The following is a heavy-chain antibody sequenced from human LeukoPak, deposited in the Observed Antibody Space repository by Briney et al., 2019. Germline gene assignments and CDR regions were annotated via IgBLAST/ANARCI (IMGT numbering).Heavy chain of an antibody. CDR3: ARAGLLVNAFDI. V-gene: IGHV3-13*01. D-gene: IGHD3-16*02. J-gene: IGHJ3*02. CDR2: IGTAGDT. CDR1: EFTFSSYD. Sequence: GGSLRLSCAASEFTFSSYDMHWVRQATGKGLEWVSAIGTAGDTYYPGSVKGRFTISRENAKNSLYLQMNSLRAGDTAVYYCARAGLLVNAFDIWGQGTMVTVSS.